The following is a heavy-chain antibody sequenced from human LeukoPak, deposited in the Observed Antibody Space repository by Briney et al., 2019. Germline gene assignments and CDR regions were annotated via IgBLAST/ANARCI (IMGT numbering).Heavy chain of an antibody. CDR3: ARGVDSSCWYGGPFDY. Sequence: GGSLRLSCAASGFTVSSNYMSWVRQAPGKGLEWVSVIYSGGSTYYADSVKGRFTISRDNSKNTLYLQMNSLRAEDTAVYYCARGVDSSCWYGGPFDYWGQGTIVTVSS. CDR2: IYSGGST. V-gene: IGHV3-53*01. D-gene: IGHD6-19*01. CDR1: GFTVSSNY. J-gene: IGHJ4*02.